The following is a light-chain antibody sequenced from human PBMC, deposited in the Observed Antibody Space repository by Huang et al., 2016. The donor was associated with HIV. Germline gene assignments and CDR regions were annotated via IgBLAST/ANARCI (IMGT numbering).Light chain of an antibody. J-gene: IGKJ2*01. CDR2: GAS. CDR3: QQSHSTPHT. Sequence: DIQMTQSPSSLSASVGDRVTITCRTSDNLANSLNWYQQKSGAAPVLLIYGASNLQTGVSSRFSGGGSGTDFTLTITNLRPEDLATYYCQQSHSTPHTFGQGTRLE. CDR1: DNLANS. V-gene: IGKV1-39*01.